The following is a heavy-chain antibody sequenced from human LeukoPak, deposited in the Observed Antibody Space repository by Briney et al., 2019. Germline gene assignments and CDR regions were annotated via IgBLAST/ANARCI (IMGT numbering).Heavy chain of an antibody. V-gene: IGHV4-39*07. CDR1: GGSISSSSYY. CDR2: IYYSGST. CDR3: ARDAILRLYYYYGMDV. D-gene: IGHD4-17*01. Sequence: SETLSLTCTVSGGSISSSSYYWSWIRQPPGKGLEWIGSIYYSGSTYYNPSLKSRVTISVDTSKNQFSLKLSSVTAADTAVYYCARDAILRLYYYYGMDVWGQGTTVTVSS. J-gene: IGHJ6*02.